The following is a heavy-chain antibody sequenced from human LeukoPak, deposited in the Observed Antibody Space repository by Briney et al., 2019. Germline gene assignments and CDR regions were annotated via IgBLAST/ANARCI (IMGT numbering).Heavy chain of an antibody. Sequence: RPGGSLRLSCTASGFIFSDHYMDWVRQAPGKGLEWVARIRNKAKSYTTIYASSVRGRFTISRDDSRNSLFLQMNSLETEDTALYYCVRGTDRSGYHFGEYWGQGTLVTVSS. CDR2: IRNKAKSYTT. D-gene: IGHD3-22*01. CDR3: VRGTDRSGYHFGEY. V-gene: IGHV3-72*01. J-gene: IGHJ4*02. CDR1: GFIFSDHY.